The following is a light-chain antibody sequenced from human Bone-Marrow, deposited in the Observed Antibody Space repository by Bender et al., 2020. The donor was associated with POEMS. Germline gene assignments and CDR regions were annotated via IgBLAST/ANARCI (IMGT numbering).Light chain of an antibody. V-gene: IGLV1-50*01. Sequence: QSVLTQPPSVSGAPGQRVTISCTGSSSNIGAGYDVHWYQQLPGTAPKLLIYGNTNRPSGVPDRFSGSMSGTSASLAISRLHSEDEADYYCVAWDDTRNGWVFGGGTKLTVL. CDR3: VAWDDTRNGWV. CDR1: SSNIGAGYD. J-gene: IGLJ2*01. CDR2: GNT.